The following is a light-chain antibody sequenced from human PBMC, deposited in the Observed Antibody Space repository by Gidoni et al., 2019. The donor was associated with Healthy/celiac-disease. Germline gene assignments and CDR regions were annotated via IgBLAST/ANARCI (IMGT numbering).Light chain of an antibody. J-gene: IGKJ2*02. CDR1: QSVRSSY. CDR3: QQYGSSPQCT. CDR2: GAS. V-gene: IGKV3-20*01. Sequence: EIVLTQSPGTLSLSPGERATLSCRASQSVRSSYLAWYQQKPGQAPRLLIYGASSRATGIPDRFSGSGSGTDFTLTISRLEPEDFAVYYCQQYGSSPQCTFGQXTKLEIK.